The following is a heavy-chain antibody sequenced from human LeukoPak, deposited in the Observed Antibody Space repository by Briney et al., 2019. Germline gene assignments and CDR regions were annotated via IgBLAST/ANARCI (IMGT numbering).Heavy chain of an antibody. CDR1: GGSFSGYY. D-gene: IGHD3-9*01. Sequence: SETLSLICAVYGGSFSGYYWSWIRQPPGKGLEWIGEINHSGSTNYNPSLKSRVTISVDTSKNQFSLKLSSVTAADTAVYYCARVFYWFDPWGQGTLVTVSS. CDR3: ARVFYWFDP. CDR2: INHSGST. V-gene: IGHV4-34*01. J-gene: IGHJ5*02.